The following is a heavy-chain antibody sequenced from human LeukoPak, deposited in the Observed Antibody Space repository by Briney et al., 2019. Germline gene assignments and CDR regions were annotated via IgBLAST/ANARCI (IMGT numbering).Heavy chain of an antibody. J-gene: IGHJ4*02. CDR3: ARDGPYCGGDCYSDY. Sequence: GGSLRLSCAASGFTFSSHEMNWVRQAPGKGLEWVSYISSSGSTIYYADSVKGRFTISRDNAKNSLYLQMNSLRAEDTAVYYCARDGPYCGGDCYSDYWGQGTLVTVSS. CDR2: ISSSGSTI. D-gene: IGHD2-21*02. V-gene: IGHV3-48*03. CDR1: GFTFSSHE.